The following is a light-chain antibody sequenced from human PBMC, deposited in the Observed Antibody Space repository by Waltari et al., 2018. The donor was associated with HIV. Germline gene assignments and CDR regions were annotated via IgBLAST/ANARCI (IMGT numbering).Light chain of an antibody. V-gene: IGKV4-1*01. CDR2: WVS. CDR1: QSLLYSANNKNY. J-gene: IGKJ1*01. Sequence: DIVMTQSPDSLAVSLGGRATINCKSSQSLLYSANNKNYLDWSQQRPGQPPKLLLYWVSARESGVPDRFSGSGSGTDFTLTISSLQADDVAVYYCHQYFSAPWTFGQGTKVEIK. CDR3: HQYFSAPWT.